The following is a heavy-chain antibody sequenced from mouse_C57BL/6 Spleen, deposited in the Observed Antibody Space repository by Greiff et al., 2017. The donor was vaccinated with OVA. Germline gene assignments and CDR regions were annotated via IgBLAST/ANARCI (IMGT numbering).Heavy chain of an antibody. D-gene: IGHD1-1*01. V-gene: IGHV1-61*01. J-gene: IGHJ3*01. CDR1: GYTFTSYW. Sequence: QVQLQQPGAELVRPGSSVKLSCKASGYTFTSYWMDWVKQRPGQGLEWIGNIYPSDSETHYNQKFKDKATLTVDKSSSTAYMQLSSLTSEDSAVYYCARGDYGSSLRFAYWGQGTLVTVSA. CDR2: IYPSDSET. CDR3: ARGDYGSSLRFAY.